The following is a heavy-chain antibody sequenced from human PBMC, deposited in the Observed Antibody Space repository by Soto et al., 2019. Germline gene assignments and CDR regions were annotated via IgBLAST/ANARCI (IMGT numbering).Heavy chain of an antibody. CDR2: ISYDGSNK. Sequence: GGSLRLSCAASGFTFSRYGMHWVRQALGKGLEWVAVISYDGSNKYYADSVKGRFTISRDNSKNTLYLQMNSLRAEDTAVYYCAEDSTNYCSSTSCYSPFDYWGQGTLVTVSS. V-gene: IGHV3-30*18. D-gene: IGHD2-2*02. CDR3: AEDSTNYCSSTSCYSPFDY. CDR1: GFTFSRYG. J-gene: IGHJ4*02.